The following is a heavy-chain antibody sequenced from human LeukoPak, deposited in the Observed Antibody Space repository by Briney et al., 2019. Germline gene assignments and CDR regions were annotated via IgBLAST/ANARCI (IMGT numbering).Heavy chain of an antibody. CDR1: GFTFSSYA. D-gene: IGHD3-3*01. CDR2: ISYDGSNK. CDR3: ARPKGRSPYYFDY. J-gene: IGHJ4*02. Sequence: GGSLRLSCAASGFTFSSYAMHWVRQAPGKGLEWVAVISYDGSNKYYADSVKGRFTISRDNSKNTLYLQMNSLRAEDTAVYYCARPKGRSPYYFDYWGQGTLVTVSS. V-gene: IGHV3-30-3*01.